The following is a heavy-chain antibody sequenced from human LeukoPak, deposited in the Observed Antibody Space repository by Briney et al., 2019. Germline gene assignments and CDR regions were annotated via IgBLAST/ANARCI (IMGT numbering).Heavy chain of an antibody. D-gene: IGHD3-9*01. Sequence: ASVKVSCKASGYTFTSYGISWVRQAPGQGLEWMGWISAYNGNTNYAQRLQGRVTMTTDTSTSTAYMELRSLRSDDTAVYYCACGDILTGYRQSGWFDPWGQGTLVTVSS. CDR2: ISAYNGNT. V-gene: IGHV1-18*01. J-gene: IGHJ5*02. CDR3: ACGDILTGYRQSGWFDP. CDR1: GYTFTSYG.